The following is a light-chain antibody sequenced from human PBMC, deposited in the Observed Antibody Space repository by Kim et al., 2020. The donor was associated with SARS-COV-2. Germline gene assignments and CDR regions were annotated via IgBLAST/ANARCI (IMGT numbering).Light chain of an antibody. CDR1: QDIRND. V-gene: IGKV1-17*01. Sequence: AAVGDRVTITCRESQDIRNDLGWYQQNPGRAPKRLIYGASSLQSGVPSRFSGSGSGTEFTLTISSVQPEDFATYFCLQHSTYPITFGQGTRLEIK. J-gene: IGKJ5*01. CDR2: GAS. CDR3: LQHSTYPIT.